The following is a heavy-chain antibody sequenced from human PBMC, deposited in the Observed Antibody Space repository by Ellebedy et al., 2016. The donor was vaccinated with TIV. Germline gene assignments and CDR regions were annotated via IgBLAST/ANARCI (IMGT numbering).Heavy chain of an antibody. CDR2: IYYSGST. D-gene: IGHD5-12*01. CDR3: AKEEVATRDSGMDV. V-gene: IGHV4-39*02. CDR1: GGSIRRNNYY. Sequence: SETLSLTXTVSGGSIRRNNYYWAWIRQSSGKGLEWIGSIYYSGSTYHNPSLKTRVTISLDTSKNQFSLKLTSVTATDTAVYYCAKEEVATRDSGMDVWGQGTTVTVSS. J-gene: IGHJ6*02.